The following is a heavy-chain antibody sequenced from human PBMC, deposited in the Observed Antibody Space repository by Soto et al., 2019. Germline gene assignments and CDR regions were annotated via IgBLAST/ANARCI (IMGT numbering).Heavy chain of an antibody. CDR3: ASCRRAPDTAMGYFDY. J-gene: IGHJ4*02. V-gene: IGHV1-69*13. CDR1: GGTFSSYA. CDR2: IIPIFGTA. D-gene: IGHD5-18*01. Sequence: SVKVSCRASGGTFSSYAISWVRQAPGQGLEWMGGIIPIFGTANYAQKFQGRVTITADESTSTAYMELSSLRSEDTAVYYCASCRRAPDTAMGYFDYWGQGTLVTVSS.